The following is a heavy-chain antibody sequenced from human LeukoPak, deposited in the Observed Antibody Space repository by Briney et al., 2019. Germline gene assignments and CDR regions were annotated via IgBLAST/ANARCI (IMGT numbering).Heavy chain of an antibody. J-gene: IGHJ6*03. V-gene: IGHV4-59*01. CDR2: IYYSGST. D-gene: IGHD5-18*01. CDR1: GFSITSYY. CDR3: ARRGYGYGSFTGYYMDV. Sequence: AETLSLTCTVSGFSITSYYGSWIRQPPGKGLEWIGYIYYSGSTNYNPSLESRVTISVDKSKNQFSLKLSSVTAEHTAVSSCARRGYGYGSFTGYYMDVWGKGTTVTISS.